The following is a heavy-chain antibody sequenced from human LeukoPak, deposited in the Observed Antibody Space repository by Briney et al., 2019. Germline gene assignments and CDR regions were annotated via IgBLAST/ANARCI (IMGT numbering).Heavy chain of an antibody. CDR3: ASDVPGTDIVVVPAATKGYYYYYMDV. CDR1: GYTFTGYY. CDR2: INPNSGGT. Sequence: VASVKVSCKASGYTFTGYYMHWVRQAPGQGLEWMGWINPNSGGTNYAQKFQGRVTMTRDTSISTAYMELSRLRSDDTAVYYCASDVPGTDIVVVPAATKGYYYYYMDVWGKGTTVTVSS. D-gene: IGHD2-2*01. V-gene: IGHV1-2*02. J-gene: IGHJ6*03.